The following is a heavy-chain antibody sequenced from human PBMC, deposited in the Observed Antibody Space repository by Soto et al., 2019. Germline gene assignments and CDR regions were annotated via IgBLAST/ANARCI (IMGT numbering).Heavy chain of an antibody. D-gene: IGHD3-22*01. J-gene: IGHJ4*02. CDR1: GFTFTNYA. CDR3: AKAGNYNDRSGYYYFDH. Sequence: EVQLLESGGGLAQPGGSLRLSCEASGFTFTNYAMNWVRQAPGKGLEWVSSVSKSGDSTNYADSVTGRFTISRDNSKNTVSLQMNSLRVEDTAVYYCAKAGNYNDRSGYYYFDHWGQGMLVTVSS. CDR2: VSKSGDST. V-gene: IGHV3-23*01.